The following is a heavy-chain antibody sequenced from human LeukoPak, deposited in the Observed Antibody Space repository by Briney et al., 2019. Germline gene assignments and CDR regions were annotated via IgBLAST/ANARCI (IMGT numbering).Heavy chain of an antibody. V-gene: IGHV1-69*04. CDR3: AKQYYDSSGYYPRDY. CDR1: GGTFSSYA. D-gene: IGHD3-22*01. Sequence: SVKVSCKASGGTFSSYAISWVRQAPGQGLEWMGRIIPILGIANYAQKFQGRVTITADKSTSTAYMELSSLRSEDTAVYYCAKQYYDSSGYYPRDYWGQGTLVTVSS. J-gene: IGHJ4*02. CDR2: IIPILGIA.